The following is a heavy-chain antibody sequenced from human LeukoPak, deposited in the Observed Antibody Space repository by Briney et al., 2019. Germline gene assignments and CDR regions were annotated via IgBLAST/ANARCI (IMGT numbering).Heavy chain of an antibody. J-gene: IGHJ6*03. V-gene: IGHV3-7*01. CDR3: ARNYGPGPRYYYYYMDV. Sequence: GGSLRLSCVASGFTFGSYWMTWVRQAPGKGLEWVANIKKDGTEEHYVDSVKGRFTVSRDNARNSLYLQMNSLRVEDTAIYYCARNYGPGPRYYYYYMDVWGKGTTVTVSS. CDR1: GFTFGSYW. D-gene: IGHD3-10*01. CDR2: IKKDGTEE.